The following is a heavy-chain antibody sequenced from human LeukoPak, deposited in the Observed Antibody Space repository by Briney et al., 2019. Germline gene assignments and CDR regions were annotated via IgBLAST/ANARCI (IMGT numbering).Heavy chain of an antibody. J-gene: IGHJ3*02. CDR2: MNPNSGNT. D-gene: IGHD3-3*01. CDR3: ASGGYDFWSGYAFDI. CDR1: GYTFTSYD. V-gene: IGHV1-8*03. Sequence: ASVKVSCKASGYTFTSYDINWVRQATGQGLEWMGWMNPNSGNTGYAQKFQGRVTITRNTSISTAYMELSSLRSEDTAVYYCASGGYDFWSGYAFDIWGQGTMVTVSS.